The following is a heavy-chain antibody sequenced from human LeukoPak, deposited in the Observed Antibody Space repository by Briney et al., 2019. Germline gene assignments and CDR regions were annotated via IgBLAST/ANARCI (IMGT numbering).Heavy chain of an antibody. Sequence: ASGKVSCKAPGDAFAGHNIHWMRQAPGQGLELMGWINPDRGGTDYARQFQGRVTMTSDTSIRAAYMELSSLVSEDSAVYFCAISIQAAAIPAFDYWGQGTLVTVSS. J-gene: IGHJ4*02. V-gene: IGHV1-2*02. D-gene: IGHD6-25*01. CDR1: GDAFAGHN. CDR2: INPDRGGT. CDR3: AISIQAAAIPAFDY.